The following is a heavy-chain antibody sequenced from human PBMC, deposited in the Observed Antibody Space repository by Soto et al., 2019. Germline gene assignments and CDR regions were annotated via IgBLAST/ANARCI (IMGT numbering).Heavy chain of an antibody. Sequence: QVQLVQSGAEVKKPGSSVKVSCKASGGSLSNYGISWVRQAPGQGLEWMGAIIPVFGTPNYAQKFQDRVTITADEYTTTVYMDVRSLTSEYTAVYYCARGDATKIVVTTYYAMDVWGQGTTVTVSS. CDR2: IIPVFGTP. CDR1: GGSLSNYG. V-gene: IGHV1-69*12. D-gene: IGHD3-22*01. CDR3: ARGDATKIVVTTYYAMDV. J-gene: IGHJ6*02.